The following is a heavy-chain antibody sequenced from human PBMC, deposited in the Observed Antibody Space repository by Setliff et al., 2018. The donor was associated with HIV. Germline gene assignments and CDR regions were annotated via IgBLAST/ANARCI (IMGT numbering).Heavy chain of an antibody. Sequence: GESLKISCKGSGYSFTPYWIGWVRQMPGKGPEWVGIIYPGVSDTRYSPSFQGQVTISAHKPISTAYLQWSSLKASDSAMYYGARHSHRLAVAGTIQYYYYGMDVWGQGTTVTVS. J-gene: IGHJ6*02. CDR3: ARHSHRLAVAGTIQYYYYGMDV. CDR1: GYSFTPYW. V-gene: IGHV5-51*01. D-gene: IGHD6-19*01. CDR2: IYPGVSDT.